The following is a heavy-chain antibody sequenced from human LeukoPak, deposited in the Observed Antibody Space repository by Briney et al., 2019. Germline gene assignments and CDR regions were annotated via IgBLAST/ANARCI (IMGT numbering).Heavy chain of an antibody. V-gene: IGHV3-48*01. CDR2: ISGSSSTV. D-gene: IGHD1-26*01. CDR3: ARDRRVDGMDV. CDR1: GFTFNTYN. J-gene: IGHJ6*02. Sequence: GGSLRLSCAASGFTFNTYNMNWVRQAPGKGLQWVSYISGSSSTVFYSDSVKGRFTISRDNGKNSLYLRMNSLRAEDTAVYYCARDRRVDGMDVWGQGTTVTVSS.